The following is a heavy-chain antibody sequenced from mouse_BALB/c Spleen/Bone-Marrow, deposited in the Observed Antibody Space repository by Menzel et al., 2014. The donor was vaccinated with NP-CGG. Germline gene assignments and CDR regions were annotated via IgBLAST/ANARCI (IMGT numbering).Heavy chain of an antibody. CDR2: IDPANGNT. J-gene: IGHJ2*01. CDR3: VGGSNYFDY. Sequence: EVQLQQSGAELVKPGASVKMSCTASGFNIKDTYMHWVKQRPEQGLEWIGRIDPANGNTKYDPKFQGKATITADTSSNTAYLQLTSLTSEDTAVHYCVGGSNYFDYWGQGTTLTVSS. CDR1: GFNIKDTY. V-gene: IGHV14-3*02.